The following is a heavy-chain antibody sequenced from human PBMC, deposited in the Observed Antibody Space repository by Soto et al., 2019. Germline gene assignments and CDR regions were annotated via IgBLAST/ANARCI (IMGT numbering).Heavy chain of an antibody. Sequence: LRLSCAASGFTFSSYAMSWVRQAPGKGLEWVSAISDSGGSTYYADSVKGRFTISRDNSKNTLYLQMNSLRAEDTAVYYCAKDGKLLPIVVVPAPIPEGWFDPWGQAPLVTVSS. J-gene: IGHJ5*02. V-gene: IGHV3-23*01. CDR2: ISDSGGST. CDR1: GFTFSSYA. CDR3: AKDGKLLPIVVVPAPIPEGWFDP. D-gene: IGHD2-2*01.